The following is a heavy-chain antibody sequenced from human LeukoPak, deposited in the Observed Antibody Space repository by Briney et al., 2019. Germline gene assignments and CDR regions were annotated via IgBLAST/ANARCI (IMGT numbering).Heavy chain of an antibody. CDR2: FHDSEGT. CDR3: ARGDPSGRPGIAFDY. J-gene: IGHJ4*02. D-gene: IGHD1-26*01. V-gene: IGHV4-59*01. Sequence: SETLSLTCTVSGGSISSFYLTWIRQPPGKGLEWLGHFHDSEGTKYNPSLKSRAAISEDTSKNQFSLMVNSVTAADTAVYYCARGDPSGRPGIAFDYWGQGTLVTVSS. CDR1: GGSISSFY.